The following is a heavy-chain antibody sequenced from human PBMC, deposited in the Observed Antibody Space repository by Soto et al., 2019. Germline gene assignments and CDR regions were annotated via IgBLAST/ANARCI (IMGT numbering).Heavy chain of an antibody. D-gene: IGHD3-9*01. V-gene: IGHV3-30*18. J-gene: IGHJ6*02. CDR2: ISHDGSNK. CDR1: GFTFSSYG. CDR3: AKDHSYYDILTGYFYYYGMDV. Sequence: QVQLVESGGGVVQPGRSLRLSCAASGFTFSSYGMHWVRQAPGKGLEWVAVISHDGSNKYYADSVKGRFTISRDNSKNTLYLQMNSLRAEDTAVYYCAKDHSYYDILTGYFYYYGMDVWGQGTTVTVSS.